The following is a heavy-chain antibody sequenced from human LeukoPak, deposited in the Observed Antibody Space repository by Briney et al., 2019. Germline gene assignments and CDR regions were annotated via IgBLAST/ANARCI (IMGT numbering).Heavy chain of an antibody. D-gene: IGHD5-18*01. V-gene: IGHV4-30-2*01. Sequence: SQTLSLTCAVSGGSISNGASSWTWIRQPPGKGLEWIGYIYRGENSYYSSSLRGRVTISMDRSKNQFSLNLRSVTAADTAVYYCARGTDVDTSFDYWGPGILVTVSS. CDR2: IYRGENS. CDR3: ARGTDVDTSFDY. CDR1: GGSISNGASS. J-gene: IGHJ4*02.